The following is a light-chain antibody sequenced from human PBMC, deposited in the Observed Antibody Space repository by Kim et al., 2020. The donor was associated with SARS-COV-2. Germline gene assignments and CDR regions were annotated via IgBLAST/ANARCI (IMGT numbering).Light chain of an antibody. CDR1: SLRSYY. V-gene: IGLV3-19*01. Sequence: SSELTQDPAVSVALGQTVRITCQGDSLRSYYATWYQQKPGQAPILVIYGKNNRPSGIPDRFSGSSSGNTASLTITGTQAGDEAEYYCNSWDSNDNVVFRG. CDR2: GKN. CDR3: NSWDSNDNVV. J-gene: IGLJ2*01.